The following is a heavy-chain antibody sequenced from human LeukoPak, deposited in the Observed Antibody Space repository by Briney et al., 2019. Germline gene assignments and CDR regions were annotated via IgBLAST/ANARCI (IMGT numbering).Heavy chain of an antibody. CDR1: GFIFSDSW. CDR2: IEKNGSGK. V-gene: IGHV3-7*01. Sequence: GGSLRLSCTVSGFIFSDSWMAWIRQAPGKGLEWVAIIEKNGSGKNYVDSVKGRFIISRDNAKSSLYLQMNSLRAEDTALYYCARDLVGATHYGMDVWGQGTTVTVSS. J-gene: IGHJ6*02. D-gene: IGHD1-26*01. CDR3: ARDLVGATHYGMDV.